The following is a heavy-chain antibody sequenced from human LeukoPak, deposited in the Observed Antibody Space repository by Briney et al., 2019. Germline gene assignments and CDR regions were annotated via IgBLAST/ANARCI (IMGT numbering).Heavy chain of an antibody. Sequence: SETLSLTCTVSGGSISSSSYYWGWIRQPPGKGLEWIGSIYYSGSTYYNPSLKSRVTISVDTSKNQFSLKLSSVTAADTAVYYCARGLYDFWSPRPMDYWGQGTLVTVSS. J-gene: IGHJ4*02. V-gene: IGHV4-39*07. D-gene: IGHD3-3*01. CDR2: IYYSGST. CDR1: GGSISSSSYY. CDR3: ARGLYDFWSPRPMDY.